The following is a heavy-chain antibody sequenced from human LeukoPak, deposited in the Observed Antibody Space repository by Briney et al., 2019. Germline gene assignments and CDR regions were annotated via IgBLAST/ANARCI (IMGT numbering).Heavy chain of an antibody. Sequence: SETLSLTCAVYGGSFSGYYWSWIRQPPGKGLEWIGEINHSGSTNYNPSLKSRVTISVDTSKNQFSLKPSSVTAADTAVYYCARRFRGWYYFDYWGQGTLVTVSS. J-gene: IGHJ4*02. V-gene: IGHV4-34*01. CDR1: GGSFSGYY. D-gene: IGHD6-19*01. CDR2: INHSGST. CDR3: ARRFRGWYYFDY.